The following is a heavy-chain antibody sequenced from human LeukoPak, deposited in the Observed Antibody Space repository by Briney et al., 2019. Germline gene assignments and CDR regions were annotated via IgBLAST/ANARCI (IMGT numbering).Heavy chain of an antibody. J-gene: IGHJ4*02. CDR3: AKASLPSGWFVFDY. D-gene: IGHD6-19*01. CDR2: ISGSGGST. CDR1: GFTFSSYG. V-gene: IGHV3-23*01. Sequence: GGTLRLSCAASGFTFSSYGMSWVRQAPGKGLEWVSAISGSGGSTYYADSVKGRFTISRDNSKNTLYLQMNSLRAEDTAVYYCAKASLPSGWFVFDYWGRGTLVTVSS.